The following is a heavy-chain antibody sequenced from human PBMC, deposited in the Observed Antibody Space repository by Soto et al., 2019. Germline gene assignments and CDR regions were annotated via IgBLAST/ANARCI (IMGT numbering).Heavy chain of an antibody. Sequence: GESLKISCKGSGYTFTNYWIGWVRQMPGKGLEWMGIIYPGDSDSRYSPSFQGQVTISADKSISTAYLQWSSLKASDTAMYYCARHRGSSSAEYFQHWGQGTLVTAPQ. J-gene: IGHJ1*01. CDR3: ARHRGSSSAEYFQH. CDR1: GYTFTNYW. D-gene: IGHD1-26*01. CDR2: IYPGDSDS. V-gene: IGHV5-51*01.